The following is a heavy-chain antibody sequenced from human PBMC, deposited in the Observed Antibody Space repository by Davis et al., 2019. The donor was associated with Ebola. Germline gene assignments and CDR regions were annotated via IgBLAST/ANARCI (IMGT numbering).Heavy chain of an antibody. Sequence: MPSETLSLTCTVSGGSISSSSYYWGWIRQPPGKGLEWLGSIYYSGSTYYNPSLKSRVTISVDTSKNQFSLKLSSVTAADTAVYYCARQTYQLLWYWFDPWGQGTLVTVSS. V-gene: IGHV4-39*01. CDR1: GGSISSSSYY. CDR3: ARQTYQLLWYWFDP. J-gene: IGHJ5*02. D-gene: IGHD2-2*01. CDR2: IYYSGST.